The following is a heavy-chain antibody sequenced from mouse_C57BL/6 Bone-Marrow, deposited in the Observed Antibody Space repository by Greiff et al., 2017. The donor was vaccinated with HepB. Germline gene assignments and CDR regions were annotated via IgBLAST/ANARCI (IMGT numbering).Heavy chain of an antibody. CDR1: GYTFTNYW. CDR3: ARWNYGSTYYYAMDY. D-gene: IGHD1-1*01. J-gene: IGHJ4*01. V-gene: IGHV1-63*01. CDR2: IYPGGGYT. Sequence: QVQLQQSGAELVRPGTPVKMPCKASGYTFTNYWIGWAKQRPGHGLEWIGDIYPGGGYTNYNEKFKGKATLTADKSSSTAYMQFSSLTSEDSAIYYCARWNYGSTYYYAMDYWGQGTSVTVSS.